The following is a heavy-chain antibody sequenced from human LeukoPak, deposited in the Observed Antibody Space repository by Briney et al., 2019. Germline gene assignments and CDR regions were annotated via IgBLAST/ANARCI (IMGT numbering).Heavy chain of an antibody. CDR3: ARDSGYFDYYDSSGYYPGDY. D-gene: IGHD3-22*01. CDR2: INTNTGNP. J-gene: IGHJ4*02. Sequence: ASVKVSCKASGYTFTSYAMNWVRQAPGQGLEWMGWINTNTGNPTYAQGFTGRFVFSLDTSVSTAYLQISSLKAEDTAVYYCARDSGYFDYYDSSGYYPGDYWGQGTLVTVSS. CDR1: GYTFTSYA. V-gene: IGHV7-4-1*02.